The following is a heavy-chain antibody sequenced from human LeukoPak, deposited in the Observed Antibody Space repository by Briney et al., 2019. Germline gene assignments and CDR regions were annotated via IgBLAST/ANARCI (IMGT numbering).Heavy chain of an antibody. CDR1: GGTFSSYA. V-gene: IGHV1-69*05. CDR2: IIPIFGTA. J-gene: IGHJ4*02. Sequence: SVKVSCKASGGTFSSYAISWVRQAPGQGLEWMGGIIPIFGTANYARKFQGRVTITTDESTSTAYMELSSLRSEDTAVYYCARFSDYGDYGGFDYWGQGTLVTVSS. CDR3: ARFSDYGDYGGFDY. D-gene: IGHD4-17*01.